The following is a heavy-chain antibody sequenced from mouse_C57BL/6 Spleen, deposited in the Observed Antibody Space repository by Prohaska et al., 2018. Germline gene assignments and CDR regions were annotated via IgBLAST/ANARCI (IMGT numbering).Heavy chain of an antibody. CDR1: VYTFPSYL. V-gene: IGHV1-52*01. CDR3: ERERGNCFAY. CDR2: MEPSDSET. D-gene: IGHD2-1*01. J-gene: IGHJ3*01. Sequence: QVQLQHPGAELVRPGSSVKLSCKASVYTFPSYLNPCVKLRPIQGLEWIGNMEPSDSETHYNQKFKDKATLTVDKYSSTAYMQLSSLTSEDSAVYYGERERGNCFAYWGQGTLVTVSA.